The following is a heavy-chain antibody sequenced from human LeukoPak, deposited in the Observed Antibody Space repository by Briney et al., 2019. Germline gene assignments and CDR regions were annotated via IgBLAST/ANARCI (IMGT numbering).Heavy chain of an antibody. Sequence: GGSLRLSCAASGFTFSSYSMNWVRQAPGKGLEWVSSISSSSSSYIYYADSVKGRFTISRDNAKNSLYPQMNSLRAEDTAVYYCARDLYSSGSFDYWGQGTLVTVSS. CDR3: ARDLYSSGSFDY. V-gene: IGHV3-21*01. J-gene: IGHJ4*02. D-gene: IGHD6-19*01. CDR2: ISSSSSSYI. CDR1: GFTFSSYS.